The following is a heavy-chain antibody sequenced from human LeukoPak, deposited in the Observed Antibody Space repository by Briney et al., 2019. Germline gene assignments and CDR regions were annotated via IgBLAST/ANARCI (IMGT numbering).Heavy chain of an antibody. CDR2: INHSGST. V-gene: IGHV4-34*01. J-gene: IGHJ4*02. CDR1: GGSFSGYY. D-gene: IGHD3-10*01. Sequence: SETLSLTCAVYGGSFSGYYWSWIRQPPGKGLEWIGEINHSGSTNYNPSLKSRLTISVDTSKNQLSLKRSSVTAADTAVYYCASNSFDDYGSGSYSVDYWGQGTLVTVSS. CDR3: ASNSFDDYGSGSYSVDY.